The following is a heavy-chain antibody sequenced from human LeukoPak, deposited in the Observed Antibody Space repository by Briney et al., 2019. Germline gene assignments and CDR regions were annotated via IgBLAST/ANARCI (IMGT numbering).Heavy chain of an antibody. CDR1: GFTFSNHG. V-gene: IGHV3-23*01. D-gene: IGHD5-18*01. CDR2: ISPSADIK. CDR3: AKDLSEVDTTFDY. J-gene: IGHJ4*02. Sequence: GGSLRLSCAASGFTFSNHGMNWVRQAPGKGLEWVSGISPSADIKYYADSVKGRFTISRDNSKNTLYLQMNSLRAEDTAVYYCAKDLSEVDTTFDYWGQGTLVTVSS.